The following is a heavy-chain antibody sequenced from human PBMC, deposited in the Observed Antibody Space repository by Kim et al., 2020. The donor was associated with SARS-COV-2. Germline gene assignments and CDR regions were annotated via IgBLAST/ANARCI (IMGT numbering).Heavy chain of an antibody. J-gene: IGHJ4*02. CDR2: ISGSGGST. CDR1: GFTFSSYA. D-gene: IGHD2-15*01. CDR3: AKGGHIVVVVAADY. V-gene: IGHV3-23*01. Sequence: GGSLRLSCAASGFTFSSYAMSWVRQAPGKGLEWVSAISGSGGSTYYADSVKGRFTISRDNSKNTLYLQMNSLRAEDTAVYYCAKGGHIVVVVAADYWGQGTLVTVSS.